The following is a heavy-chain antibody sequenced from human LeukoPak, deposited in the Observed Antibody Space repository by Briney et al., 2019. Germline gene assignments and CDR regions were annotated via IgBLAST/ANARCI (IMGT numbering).Heavy chain of an antibody. CDR3: ARFRGGDWQFDY. CDR2: TRASSTHT. CDR1: GFTFSDYH. D-gene: IGHD2-21*02. J-gene: IGHJ4*02. Sequence: GGSLRLSCAASGFTFSDYHMSWIRQAPGKGLEWVSYTRASSTHTNNADSVKGRFTISRDNAKNSLFLQMNNLRAEDTAVYYCARFRGGDWQFDYWGQGTLVTVSS. V-gene: IGHV3-11*03.